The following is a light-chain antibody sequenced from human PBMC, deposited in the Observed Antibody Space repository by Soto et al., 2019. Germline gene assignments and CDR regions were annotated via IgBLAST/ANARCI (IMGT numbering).Light chain of an antibody. Sequence: DIVMTQSPDSLAVSLGERATINCKSSQSLLYSSNNKNYLTWYQHKPGQPPKLLIYWASTRKSGVPDRFSGNGSGTDFTLTISSLQAEDVAVYYCQQYYSIPPTFGGGTKVEIK. CDR1: QSLLYSSNNKNY. J-gene: IGKJ4*01. V-gene: IGKV4-1*01. CDR3: QQYYSIPPT. CDR2: WAS.